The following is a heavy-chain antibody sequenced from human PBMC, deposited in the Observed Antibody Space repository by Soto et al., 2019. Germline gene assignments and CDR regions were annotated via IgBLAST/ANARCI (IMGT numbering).Heavy chain of an antibody. V-gene: IGHV3-43*01. CDR1: GFNCDDYS. D-gene: IGHD3-22*01. CDR2: INWDGGGP. CDR3: AKDLKKYYDSRGIDN. J-gene: IGHJ4*02. Sequence: EVQLVESGGAVVQTGGSLRLSCTGSGFNCDDYSMHWVRQAPGKGLEWVSLINWDGGGPKYGDPVKGRFTMSRDNFKNSLYLQMGRLTTEDTALYYCAKDLKKYYDSRGIDNWGRGTRVTVSS.